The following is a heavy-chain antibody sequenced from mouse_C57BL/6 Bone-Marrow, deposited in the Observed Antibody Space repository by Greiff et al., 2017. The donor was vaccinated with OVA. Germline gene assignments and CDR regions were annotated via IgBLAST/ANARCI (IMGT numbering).Heavy chain of an antibody. V-gene: IGHV1-55*01. CDR2: IYPGSGST. CDR3: ARRYYGSSYWYFGV. CDR1: GYTFTSYW. Sequence: VQLQQPGAELVKPGASVKMSCKASGYTFTSYWITWVKQRPGQGLEWIGDIYPGSGSTNYNEKFKSKATLTVDTSSSTAYMQLSSLTSEDSAVSYCARRYYGSSYWYFGVWGTGTTVTVSS. J-gene: IGHJ1*03. D-gene: IGHD1-1*01.